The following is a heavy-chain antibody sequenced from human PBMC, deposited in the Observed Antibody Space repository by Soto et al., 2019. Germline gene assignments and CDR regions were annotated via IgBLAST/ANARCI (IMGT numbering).Heavy chain of an antibody. V-gene: IGHV1-24*01. CDR2: FDPEDGET. J-gene: IGHJ5*02. CDR3: ATWTKSGATRFDP. CDR1: GYTLTELS. Sequence: RNASGYTLTELSMHWVRQAPGKGLEWMGGFDPEDGETIYAQKFQGRVTMTEDTSTDTAYMELSSLRSEDTAVYYCATWTKSGATRFDPWGQATLVTAS. D-gene: IGHD1-26*01.